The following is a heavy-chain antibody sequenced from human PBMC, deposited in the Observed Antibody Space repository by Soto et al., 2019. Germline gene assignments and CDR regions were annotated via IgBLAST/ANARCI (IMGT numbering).Heavy chain of an antibody. CDR1: GYRFTSYW. Sequence: GSLKISCRTCGYRFTSYWIAWVRQMPGKGLEWMGIIFPSDSDTRYSPSFQGQVTISADRSTSTVFLQWASLKASDTAVYFCARKDNSGYFNWFDPWGQGTLVTVSS. J-gene: IGHJ5*02. V-gene: IGHV5-51*01. CDR2: IFPSDSDT. D-gene: IGHD3-22*01. CDR3: ARKDNSGYFNWFDP.